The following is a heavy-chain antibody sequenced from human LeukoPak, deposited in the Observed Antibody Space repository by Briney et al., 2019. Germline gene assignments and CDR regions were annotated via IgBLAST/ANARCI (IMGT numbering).Heavy chain of an antibody. Sequence: GGSPRLSCAASGFTFSSYWMDWVRQAPGKGLVWVSRIKTDGSSTSYADSVKGRFTISRDNAKNTLYMQMNSLRAEGTAVYYCARERSSGWSDYWGQGTLVTVSS. D-gene: IGHD6-19*01. CDR2: IKTDGSST. CDR3: ARERSSGWSDY. CDR1: GFTFSSYW. J-gene: IGHJ4*02. V-gene: IGHV3-74*01.